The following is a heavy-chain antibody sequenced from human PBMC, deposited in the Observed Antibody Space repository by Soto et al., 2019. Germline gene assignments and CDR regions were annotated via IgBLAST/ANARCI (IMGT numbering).Heavy chain of an antibody. J-gene: IGHJ6*02. D-gene: IGHD2-21*02. CDR2: ISYDGSNK. CDR1: GFTFSSYG. CDR3: AKDRGDAPGMDV. V-gene: IGHV3-30*18. Sequence: PGGSLRLSCAASGFTFSSYGMHWVRQAPGKGLEWVAVISYDGSNKYYADSVKGRFTISRDNSKNTLYLQMNSLRAEDTAVYYCAKDRGDAPGMDVWGQGTTVTVSS.